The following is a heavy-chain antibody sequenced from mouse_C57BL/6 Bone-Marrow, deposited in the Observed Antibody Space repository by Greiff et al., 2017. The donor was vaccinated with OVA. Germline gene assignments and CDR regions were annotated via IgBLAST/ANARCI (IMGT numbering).Heavy chain of an antibody. CDR1: GFTFSDYY. V-gene: IGHV5-12*01. Sequence: EVQLVESGGGLVQPGGSLKLSCAASGFTFSDYYMYWVRQTPEQRLEWVAYISNGGGSTDYPDTVKGRFTISRDNAKNTLYLQMSRLKSEDTAMYCCAGHAAWFDYWGQGTLVTVSA. J-gene: IGHJ3*01. CDR2: ISNGGGST. CDR3: AGHAAWFDY.